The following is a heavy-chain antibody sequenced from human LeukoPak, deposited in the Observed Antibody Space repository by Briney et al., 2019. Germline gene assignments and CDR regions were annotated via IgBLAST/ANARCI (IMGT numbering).Heavy chain of an antibody. V-gene: IGHV3-30-3*01. CDR3: ARPYSSGWYGDFDY. CDR2: ISYDGSNK. Sequence: GGSLRLSWAASGFTFSSYAMHWVRQAPGKGLEWVAVISYDGSNKYYADSVKGRFTISRDNSKNTLYLQMNSLRAEDTAMYYCARPYSSGWYGDFDYWGQGTLVTVSS. J-gene: IGHJ4*02. D-gene: IGHD6-19*01. CDR1: GFTFSSYA.